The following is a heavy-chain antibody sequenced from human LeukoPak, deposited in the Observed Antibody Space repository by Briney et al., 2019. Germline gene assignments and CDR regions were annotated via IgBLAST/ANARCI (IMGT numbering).Heavy chain of an antibody. CDR1: GGTFSSYA. J-gene: IGHJ5*02. CDR3: ARDNPPYRNGGSSSAS. D-gene: IGHD2-15*01. CDR2: IIPIIDLA. Sequence: SVKVSFMSSGGTFSSYAISWVRQAPGQGLEWMGRIIPIIDLANYAQKSQGRVTITADESTSTAYMELSSLRSEDTAIYYCARDNPPYRNGGSSSASWGPRTLVTISS. V-gene: IGHV1-69*04.